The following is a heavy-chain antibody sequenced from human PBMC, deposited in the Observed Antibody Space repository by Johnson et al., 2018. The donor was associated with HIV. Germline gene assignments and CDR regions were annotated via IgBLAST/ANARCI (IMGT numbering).Heavy chain of an antibody. CDR2: ISYDGSNK. V-gene: IGHV3-30-3*01. D-gene: IGHD2-2*01. J-gene: IGHJ3*02. CDR1: GFTFSSYA. CDR3: ATRATRRAFDI. Sequence: QEQLVESGGGLVKPGGSLRLSCAASGFTFSSYAMHWVRQAPGKGLECVAVISYDGSNKYYADSVKGRFTISRDNSKNTLYLQMNSLRAEDTAVYYCATRATRRAFDIWGQGTMVTVSS.